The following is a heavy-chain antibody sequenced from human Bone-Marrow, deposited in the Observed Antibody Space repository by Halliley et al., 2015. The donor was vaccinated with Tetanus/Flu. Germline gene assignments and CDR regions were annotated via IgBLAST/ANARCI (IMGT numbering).Heavy chain of an antibody. Sequence: EINQSRTTNHNPPLKSRVTISVDTSKNQFSLRLNSVTAADTAVYYCARGKPITISGAVYETFDVWGQGTMVTVSS. CDR3: ARGKPITISGAVYETFDV. J-gene: IGHJ3*01. CDR2: INQSRTT. D-gene: IGHD3-3*01. V-gene: IGHV4-34*13.